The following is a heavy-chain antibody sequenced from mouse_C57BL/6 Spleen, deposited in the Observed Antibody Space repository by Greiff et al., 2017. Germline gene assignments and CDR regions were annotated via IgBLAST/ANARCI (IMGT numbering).Heavy chain of an antibody. CDR2: IDPETGGT. CDR1: GYTFTDYE. J-gene: IGHJ2*01. V-gene: IGHV1-15*01. Sequence: VKLMESGAELVRPGASVTLSCKASGYTFTDYEMHWVKQTPVHGLEWIGAIDPETGGTAYNQKFKGKAILTADKSSSTAYMELRSLTSEDSAVYYCTPWNGFDCWGQGTTLPVSS. CDR3: TPWNGFDC.